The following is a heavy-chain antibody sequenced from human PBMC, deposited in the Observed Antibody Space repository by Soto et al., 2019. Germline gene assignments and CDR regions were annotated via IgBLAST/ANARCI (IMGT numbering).Heavy chain of an antibody. CDR2: IYHSGTT. D-gene: IGHD3-10*01. Sequence: SETLSLTCTVSGGSINDYYWSWIRQPPGKGLEWIGYIYHSGTTNYNPSLKRRVTISVDTSKNQFSLELRSVTAADTAVYYCARVWGGAFDIWGQGTMVTVSS. CDR3: ARVWGGAFDI. V-gene: IGHV4-59*01. CDR1: GGSINDYY. J-gene: IGHJ3*02.